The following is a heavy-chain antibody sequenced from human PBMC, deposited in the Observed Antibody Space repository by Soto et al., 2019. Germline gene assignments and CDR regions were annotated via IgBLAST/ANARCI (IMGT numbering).Heavy chain of an antibody. CDR1: GYIFSTYT. D-gene: IGHD3-22*01. Sequence: QVHLVQSGAEVKKPGASVKVSCKASGYIFSTYTMHWVRQAPGQRLEWMGWINAANGNTKYSQNFQGRVTISRDTSASTAYLELSGLRSEDTAVYYCARVSFETSGYADYWGQGTLVTVSS. CDR2: INAANGNT. J-gene: IGHJ4*02. V-gene: IGHV1-3*01. CDR3: ARVSFETSGYADY.